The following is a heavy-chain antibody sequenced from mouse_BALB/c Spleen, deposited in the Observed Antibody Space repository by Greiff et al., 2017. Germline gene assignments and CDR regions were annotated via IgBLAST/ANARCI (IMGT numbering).Heavy chain of an antibody. D-gene: IGHD2-4*01. Sequence: VQLQQSGPGLVAPSQSLSITCTVSGFSLTSYGVHWVRQPPGKGLEWLGVIWAGGSTNYNSALMSRLSISKDNSKSQVFLKMNSLQTDDTAMYYCARDEGGDYDRAWFAYWGQGTLVTVSA. V-gene: IGHV2-9*02. CDR3: ARDEGGDYDRAWFAY. CDR1: GFSLTSYG. J-gene: IGHJ3*01. CDR2: IWAGGST.